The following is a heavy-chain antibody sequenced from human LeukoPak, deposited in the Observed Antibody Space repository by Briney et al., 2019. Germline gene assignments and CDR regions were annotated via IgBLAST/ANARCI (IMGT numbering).Heavy chain of an antibody. CDR2: ISNSSSTI. D-gene: IGHD3-3*01. Sequence: PGGSLRLSCAASGFTFSSYSMSWVRQAPGKGLEWVSYISNSSSTIYYADSVKGRFTISRDNAKNSLYLQMNSLRAEDTAVYYCARDDDFWSPGWFDPWGQGTLVTVSS. CDR1: GFTFSSYS. J-gene: IGHJ5*02. V-gene: IGHV3-48*01. CDR3: ARDDDFWSPGWFDP.